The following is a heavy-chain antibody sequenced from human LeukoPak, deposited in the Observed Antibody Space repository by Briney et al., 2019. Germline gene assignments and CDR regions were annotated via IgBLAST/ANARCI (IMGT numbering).Heavy chain of an antibody. CDR1: GFTFSSHS. D-gene: IGHD3-22*01. Sequence: GRSLRLSCAPSGFTFSSHSMNWVRQAPGKGLEWVSYISSSSSTIYYADSVKGRFTISRDNAKNSLYLQMNSLRAEDTAVYYCARGAYYYEDWGQGTLVTVSS. CDR2: ISSSSSTI. CDR3: ARGAYYYED. J-gene: IGHJ4*02. V-gene: IGHV3-48*01.